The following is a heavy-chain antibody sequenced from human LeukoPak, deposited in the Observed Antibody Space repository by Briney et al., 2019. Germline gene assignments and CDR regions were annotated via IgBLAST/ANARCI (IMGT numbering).Heavy chain of an antibody. CDR2: INHSGST. CDR1: GGSFSGYY. D-gene: IGHD4-17*01. V-gene: IGHV4-34*01. Sequence: NPSETLSLTCAVYGGSFSGYYWSWIRQPPGKGLEWIGEINHSGSTNYNPSLKSRVTISVDTSKNQFSLKLSSVTAADTAVYYCAREMNYGDYFDYWGQGTLVTVSS. J-gene: IGHJ4*02. CDR3: AREMNYGDYFDY.